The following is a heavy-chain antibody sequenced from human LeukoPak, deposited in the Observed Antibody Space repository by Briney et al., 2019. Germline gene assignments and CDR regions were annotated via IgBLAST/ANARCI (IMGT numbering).Heavy chain of an antibody. CDR1: GDSVSSNSAA. V-gene: IGHV6-1*01. J-gene: IGHJ4*02. D-gene: IGHD1-26*01. Sequence: SQTLSLTCAISGDSVSSNSAAWNWIRQSPSRGLEWLGRTYCRSGWYNDYAVSVKSRITINPDTSKNQFSLQLNSVTPEDTAVYYCVRDQKRDGSYFDYWGQGTLVTVSS. CDR3: VRDQKRDGSYFDY. CDR2: TYCRSGWYN.